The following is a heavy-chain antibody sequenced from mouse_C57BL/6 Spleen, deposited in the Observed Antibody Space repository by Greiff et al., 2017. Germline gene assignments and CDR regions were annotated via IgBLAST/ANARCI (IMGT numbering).Heavy chain of an antibody. CDR3: ARSGYDRSYYAMDY. Sequence: QVQLQQPGAELVMPGASVKLSCKASGYTFTSYWMHWVKQRPGQGLEWIGEIDPSDSYTNYNQKFTGKSTLTVDKSSSTAYMQLSSLTSEDSAVYYCARSGYDRSYYAMDYWGQGTSVTVSS. D-gene: IGHD2-14*01. J-gene: IGHJ4*01. CDR1: GYTFTSYW. V-gene: IGHV1-69*01. CDR2: IDPSDSYT.